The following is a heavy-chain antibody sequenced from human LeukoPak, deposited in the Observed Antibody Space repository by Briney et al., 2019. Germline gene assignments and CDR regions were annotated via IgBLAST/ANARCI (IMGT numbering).Heavy chain of an antibody. Sequence: ASVKVSCKASGYTFTSYGISWVRQAPGQGLEWVGWISAYNGNTNYAQKLQGRVTMTTDTSTSTAYMELRSLRSDDTAVYYCARDNDIAAAGTSHYFDYWGQGALVTVSS. D-gene: IGHD6-13*01. CDR3: ARDNDIAAAGTSHYFDY. CDR2: ISAYNGNT. CDR1: GYTFTSYG. J-gene: IGHJ4*02. V-gene: IGHV1-18*01.